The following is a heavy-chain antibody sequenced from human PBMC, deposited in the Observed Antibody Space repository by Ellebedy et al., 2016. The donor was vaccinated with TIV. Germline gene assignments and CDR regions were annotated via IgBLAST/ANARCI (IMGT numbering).Heavy chain of an antibody. Sequence: GGSLRLSCAASGFGFSSYGIHWVRQAPGKGLEWVATIWYDGSNKDYADSVKGRFTISRDNSKNTAYLQMNSLRADDTAIYYCARAFYDTSGYHHDYWGQGTLVTVSS. J-gene: IGHJ4*02. D-gene: IGHD3-22*01. CDR2: IWYDGSNK. CDR1: GFGFSSYG. V-gene: IGHV3-33*01. CDR3: ARAFYDTSGYHHDY.